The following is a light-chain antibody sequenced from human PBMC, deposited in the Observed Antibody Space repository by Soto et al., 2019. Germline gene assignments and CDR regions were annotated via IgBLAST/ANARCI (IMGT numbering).Light chain of an antibody. CDR1: QSVLYSSRNKNY. CDR3: QQYYNSPWT. V-gene: IGKV4-1*01. J-gene: IGKJ1*01. Sequence: DIVMTQSPDSLAVSLGERATINCKSSQSVLYSSRNKNYLAWYQQKPGQPPKLLIYWASTRESGVSDRFSGSGSGTDFTLAISSLQAEDVAVYYCQQYYNSPWTFGQGTKVDI. CDR2: WAS.